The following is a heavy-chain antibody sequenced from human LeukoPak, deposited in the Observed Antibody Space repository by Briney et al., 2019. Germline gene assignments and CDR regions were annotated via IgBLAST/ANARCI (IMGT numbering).Heavy chain of an antibody. CDR3: ARRRGRNYYYDSSGYYKPNYYYYGMDV. J-gene: IGHJ6*02. D-gene: IGHD3-22*01. V-gene: IGHV4-34*01. CDR1: GGSFSGYY. Sequence: SETLSPTCAVYGGSFSGYYWSWIRQPPGKGREWIGEINHSGSTNYNPSLKSRVTISVDTSKTQFSLKLSSVTAADTAVYYCARRRGRNYYYDSSGYYKPNYYYYGMDVWGQGTTVTVSS. CDR2: INHSGST.